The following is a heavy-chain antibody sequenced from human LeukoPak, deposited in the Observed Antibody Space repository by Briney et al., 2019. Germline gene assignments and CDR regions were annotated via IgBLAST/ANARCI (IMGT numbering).Heavy chain of an antibody. J-gene: IGHJ4*02. V-gene: IGHV3-49*03. Sequence: GGSLRLSCTASGSTSGDDALNWFRQAPGKGLEWVGLIRSKTYGGTTEYAASVKGRFTISRDDSKGIAYLQMNSLKTEDTAVYYCTRDRVGLWWFNWGQGTLVTVSS. D-gene: IGHD2-21*01. CDR2: IRSKTYGGTT. CDR3: TRDRVGLWWFN. CDR1: GSTSGDDA.